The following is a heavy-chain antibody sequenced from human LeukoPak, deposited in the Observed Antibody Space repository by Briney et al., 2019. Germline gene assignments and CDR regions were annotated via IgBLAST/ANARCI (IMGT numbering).Heavy chain of an antibody. CDR3: ARAENLEMATMAAFDY. CDR1: GYTFTGYY. CDR2: VNPHSGGT. V-gene: IGHV1-2*02. D-gene: IGHD5-24*01. J-gene: IGHJ4*02. Sequence: ASVKVSCKASGYTFTGYYMHWVRQAPGQGLEWMGWVNPHSGGTNYAQKFQGRVTMTRDTSISTAYMELSSLRSDDTAVYFCARAENLEMATMAAFDYWGQGTLVTVSS.